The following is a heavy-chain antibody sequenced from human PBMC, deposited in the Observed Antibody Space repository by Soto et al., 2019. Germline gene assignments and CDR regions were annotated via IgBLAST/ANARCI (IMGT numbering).Heavy chain of an antibody. J-gene: IGHJ3*02. D-gene: IGHD6-19*01. CDR3: ARPAVAGTTDDAFDI. V-gene: IGHV1-46*01. Sequence: ASVKVSCKASGYTFTSNYMHWVRQAPGQGLEWMGIINPSGGSTSYAQKFQGRVTMTRDTSTSTVYMELSRLRSDDTAVYYCARPAVAGTTDDAFDIWGQGTMVTVSS. CDR2: INPSGGST. CDR1: GYTFTSNY.